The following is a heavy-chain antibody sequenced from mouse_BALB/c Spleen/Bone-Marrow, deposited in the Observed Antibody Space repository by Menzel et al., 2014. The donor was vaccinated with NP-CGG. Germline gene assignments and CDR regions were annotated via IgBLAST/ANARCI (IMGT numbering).Heavy chain of an antibody. V-gene: IGHV5-17*02. D-gene: IGHD2-1*01. J-gene: IGHJ3*01. CDR1: GFTFSSFG. Sequence: EVMLVESGGGLVQPGGSRKLSCAASGFTFSSFGMRWVRQAPEKGLEWVAYISSGSSTIYYADTVKGRFTISRDNPKNTLFLQMTSLRSEDTAMYYCARGGNYAWFAYWGQGTLVTVSA. CDR3: ARGGNYAWFAY. CDR2: ISSGSSTI.